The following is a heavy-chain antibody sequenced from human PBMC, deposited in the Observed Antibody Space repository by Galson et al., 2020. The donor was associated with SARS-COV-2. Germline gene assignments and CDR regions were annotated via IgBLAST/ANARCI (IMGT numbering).Heavy chain of an antibody. CDR2: INWNGGST. J-gene: IGHJ3*02. D-gene: IGHD3-22*01. CDR3: ARIYYDSSAFYDVFDI. V-gene: IGHV3-20*04. Sequence: GGSLRLSCAASGFPFDDYGFIWVPQTPGKGLEWVSAINWNGGSTGYADSVKGRFTISRDNGKNSLYLQMNSLRAEDTALYYCARIYYDSSAFYDVFDIWGQGTMVTVSS. CDR1: GFPFDDYG.